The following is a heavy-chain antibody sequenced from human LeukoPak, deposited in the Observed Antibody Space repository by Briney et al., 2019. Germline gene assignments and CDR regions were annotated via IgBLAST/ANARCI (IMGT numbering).Heavy chain of an antibody. CDR2: LYSGGST. V-gene: IGHV3-66*02. CDR1: GFTVSSNY. J-gene: IGHJ4*02. D-gene: IGHD6-13*01. Sequence: GGSLRLSCAASGFTVSSNYMSWVSQAPGKGLEWVSVLYSGGSTYFADSVKGRFTISRDNSKNTLYLQMNSLRAEDTAVYYCARAGAGTQSLDYWGQGTLVSVSS. CDR3: ARAGAGTQSLDY.